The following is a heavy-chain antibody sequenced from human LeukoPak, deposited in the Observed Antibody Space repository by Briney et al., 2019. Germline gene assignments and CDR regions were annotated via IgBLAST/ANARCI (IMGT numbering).Heavy chain of an antibody. CDR1: GFTFSSYS. D-gene: IGHD3-16*01. CDR3: ARASGEWIVALDY. J-gene: IGHJ4*02. Sequence: GGSLRLSCAASGFTFSSYSLNWVRQAPGKGLEWVSSIRSSSSYIYYADSVKGRFTISRDNAKNSLYLQMNSLRAEDTAVYYCARASGEWIVALDYWGQGTLVTVSS. CDR2: IRSSSSYI. V-gene: IGHV3-21*01.